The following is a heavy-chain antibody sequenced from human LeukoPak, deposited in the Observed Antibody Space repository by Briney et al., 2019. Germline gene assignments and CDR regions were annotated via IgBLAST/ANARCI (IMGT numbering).Heavy chain of an antibody. Sequence: SVMVSCKASGGTFSSYAISWVRQAPGQGLEWMGGIIPIFGTANHAQKFQGGVTITTDESTSTAYMELSSLRSEDTAVYYCAREAKRGYSSKTFDYWGQGTLVTVSS. D-gene: IGHD6-13*01. J-gene: IGHJ4*02. CDR1: GGTFSSYA. CDR2: IIPIFGTA. CDR3: AREAKRGYSSKTFDY. V-gene: IGHV1-69*05.